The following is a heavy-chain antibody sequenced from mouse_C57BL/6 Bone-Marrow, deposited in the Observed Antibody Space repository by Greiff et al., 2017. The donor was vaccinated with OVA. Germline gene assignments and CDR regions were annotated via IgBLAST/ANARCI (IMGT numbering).Heavy chain of an antibody. CDR1: GYAFSSSW. J-gene: IGHJ2*01. V-gene: IGHV1-82*01. CDR3: AVYGNYDY. Sequence: VQLQQSGPELVKPGASVKISCKASGYAFSSSWMNWVKQRPGKGLEWIGRIYPGDGDTNYNGKFKGKATLTADKSSSTAYMQLISLTSEESAVYFCAVYGNYDYWGQGTTLTVSS. CDR2: IYPGDGDT. D-gene: IGHD2-1*01.